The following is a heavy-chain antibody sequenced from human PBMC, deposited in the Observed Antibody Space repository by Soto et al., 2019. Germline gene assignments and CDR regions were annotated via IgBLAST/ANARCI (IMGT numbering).Heavy chain of an antibody. Sequence: SETLSLTCAVYGGSFSGYYWSWIRQPPGKGLEWIGSIYSGSTYYNPSLKSRVTISVDTSKNQFSLRLTSVTAADTAMYYCAKKGYYPSGKINLFDSWGQGTLVTVSS. CDR3: AKKGYYPSGKINLFDS. D-gene: IGHD3-10*01. J-gene: IGHJ4*02. V-gene: IGHV4-34*01. CDR1: GGSFSGYY. CDR2: IYSGST.